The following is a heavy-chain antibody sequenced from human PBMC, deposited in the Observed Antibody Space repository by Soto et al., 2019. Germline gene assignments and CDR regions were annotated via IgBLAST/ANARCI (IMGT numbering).Heavy chain of an antibody. CDR1: GYTFTSYD. D-gene: IGHD5-12*01. CDR2: MNPNSGNT. V-gene: IGHV1-8*01. Sequence: ASVKVSCKASGYTFTSYDINWVRQATGQGLEWMGWMNPNSGNTGYAQKFQGRVTMTRNTSISTAYMELCSLRSEDTAGYYCAGGQRLRADSGYDWANDLVSPPNYYYYYYMDVWGKGTTVTVSS. CDR3: AGGQRLRADSGYDWANDLVSPPNYYYYYYMDV. J-gene: IGHJ6*03.